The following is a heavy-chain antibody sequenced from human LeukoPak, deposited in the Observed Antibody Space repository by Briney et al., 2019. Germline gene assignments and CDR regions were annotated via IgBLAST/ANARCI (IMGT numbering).Heavy chain of an antibody. V-gene: IGHV3-53*01. CDR1: GFTVSSTY. J-gene: IGHJ4*02. Sequence: GGSLRLSCTASGFTVSSTYMSWVRQSPGKGLEWVSVVYKDGKMFYIDSVKGRFAISRDTSKNTVYLQMNNLRAEDTAVYYCASRHCSGGDCYFAGADPFDHWGQGTLVTVSS. CDR3: ASRHCSGGDCYFAGADPFDH. CDR2: VYKDGKM. D-gene: IGHD2-21*01.